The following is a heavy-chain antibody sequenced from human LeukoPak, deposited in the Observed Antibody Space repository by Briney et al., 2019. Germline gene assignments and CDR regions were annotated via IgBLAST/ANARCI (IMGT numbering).Heavy chain of an antibody. Sequence: PGGSLRLSCEASGFSFSSYNMDWVRQTPGKGLEWISSITTSSTYTFYADSVKGRFTISRDNARNSLYLQMNSLRVEDTAVYYCARDPYSGTYGNTYYYYMDVWGKGTTVTISS. J-gene: IGHJ6*03. V-gene: IGHV3-21*01. D-gene: IGHD1-26*01. CDR2: ITTSSTYT. CDR3: ARDPYSGTYGNTYYYYMDV. CDR1: GFSFSSYN.